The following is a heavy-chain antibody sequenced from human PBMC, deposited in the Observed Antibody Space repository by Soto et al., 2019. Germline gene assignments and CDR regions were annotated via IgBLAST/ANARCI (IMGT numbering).Heavy chain of an antibody. D-gene: IGHD2-8*01. CDR1: GGSISSGGYY. J-gene: IGHJ6*02. CDR3: ARDPLGYCTNGVCLTYGMDV. Sequence: PSETLSLTCTVSGGSISSGGYYWSWIRQHPGKGLEWIGYIYYSGSTYYNPSLKSRVTISVDTSKNQFSLKLSSVTAADTAVYYCARDPLGYCTNGVCLTYGMDVWGQGTTVTVSS. V-gene: IGHV4-31*03. CDR2: IYYSGST.